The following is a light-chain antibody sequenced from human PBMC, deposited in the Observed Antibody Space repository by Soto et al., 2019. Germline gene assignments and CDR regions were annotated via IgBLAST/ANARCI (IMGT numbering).Light chain of an antibody. CDR3: QQYNSYPWT. Sequence: IQINHSPPTLSASLGDRVIITCRASQSISSWLAWYQQKPGKAPKLLIYKASSLESGVPSRFSGSGSGTEFTLTISSLQPDDFATYYCQQYNSYPWTLGQGTKVDI. CDR1: QSISSW. CDR2: KAS. V-gene: IGKV1-5*03. J-gene: IGKJ1*01.